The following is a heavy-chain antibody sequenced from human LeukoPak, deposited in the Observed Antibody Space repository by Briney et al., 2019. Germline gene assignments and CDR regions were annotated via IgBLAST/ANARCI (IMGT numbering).Heavy chain of an antibody. D-gene: IGHD1-14*01. CDR1: GFTSNTYE. CDR3: ARDWDGNLDY. Sequence: GGSLRLSCVASGFTSNTYEVIWVRQAPGRGLQWISHISSSGTSTHYTDSVKGRFTISRDNAKKSVILQMNSLRDEDTAVYYCARDWDGNLDYWGQGTLVTVSS. V-gene: IGHV3-48*03. CDR2: ISSSGTST. J-gene: IGHJ4*02.